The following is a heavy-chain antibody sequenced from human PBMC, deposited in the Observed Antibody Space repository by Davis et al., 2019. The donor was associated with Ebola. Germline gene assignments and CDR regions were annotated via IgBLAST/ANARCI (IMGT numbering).Heavy chain of an antibody. CDR1: GFTYYVYA. CDR2: ISGTVGNT. CDR3: AKDRYYDSTGHYFYFYGMDV. J-gene: IGHJ6*02. D-gene: IGHD3-22*01. V-gene: IGHV3-23*01. Sequence: GESLKISCAASGFTYYVYAMTWVRQAPGKGLEWVSAISGTVGNTYYADSVKGRFTISRDNSKNTLYLQMNSLRAEDTAVYYCAKDRYYDSTGHYFYFYGMDVWGQGTTVTVSS.